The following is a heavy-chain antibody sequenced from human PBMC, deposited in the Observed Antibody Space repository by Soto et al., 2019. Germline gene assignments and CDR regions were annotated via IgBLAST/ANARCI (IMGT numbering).Heavy chain of an antibody. D-gene: IGHD6-13*01. CDR3: AKTINRYSSSWYYFDY. J-gene: IGHJ4*02. CDR2: ISYDGSNK. V-gene: IGHV3-30*18. CDR1: GFTFSSYG. Sequence: GGSLRLSCAASGFTFSSYGMHWVRQAPGKGLEWVAVISYDGSNKYYADSVKGRFTISRDNSKNTLYLQMNSLRAEDTAVYYCAKTINRYSSSWYYFDYWGQGTLVTVSS.